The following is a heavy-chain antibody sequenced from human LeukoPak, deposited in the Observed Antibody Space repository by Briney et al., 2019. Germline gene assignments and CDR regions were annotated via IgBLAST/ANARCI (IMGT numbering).Heavy chain of an antibody. D-gene: IGHD5-12*01. J-gene: IGHJ4*02. CDR1: GYTFTSYY. CDR2: INPSGGST. V-gene: IGHV1-46*01. Sequence: GASVKVSCKASGYTFTSYYMHWVRQAPGQGLEWMGIINPSGGSTSYAQKFQGRVTMTRNTSISTAYMELSSLRSEDTAVYYCARGGQGGYVPDYWGQGTLVTVSS. CDR3: ARGGQGGYVPDY.